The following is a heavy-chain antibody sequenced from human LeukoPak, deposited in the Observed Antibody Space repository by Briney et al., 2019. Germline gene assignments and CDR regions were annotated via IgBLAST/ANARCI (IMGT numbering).Heavy chain of an antibody. D-gene: IGHD5-18*01. CDR3: ARGLGVDTAMVFDY. V-gene: IGHV4-59*01. CDR2: IYYSGST. J-gene: IGHJ4*02. Sequence: SETLSLTCTVSGGSISSYYWSWIRQPPGKGLEWIGYIYYSGSTNYNPSLKSRVTISVDTSKNQFSLKLSSVTAADTAAYYCARGLGVDTAMVFDYWGQGTLVTVSS. CDR1: GGSISSYY.